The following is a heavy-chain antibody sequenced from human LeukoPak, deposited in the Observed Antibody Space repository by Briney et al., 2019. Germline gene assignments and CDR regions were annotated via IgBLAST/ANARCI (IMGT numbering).Heavy chain of an antibody. D-gene: IGHD1-26*01. Sequence: ASVKVSCKASGYTFTSCGISWVRQAPGQGLEWMGWISAYNGNTNYAQKLQGRVTMTTNTSTSTAYMELRSLRSDDTAVYYCARGPVVGATMRDFDYWGQGTLVTVSS. V-gene: IGHV1-18*01. J-gene: IGHJ4*02. CDR3: ARGPVVGATMRDFDY. CDR2: ISAYNGNT. CDR1: GYTFTSCG.